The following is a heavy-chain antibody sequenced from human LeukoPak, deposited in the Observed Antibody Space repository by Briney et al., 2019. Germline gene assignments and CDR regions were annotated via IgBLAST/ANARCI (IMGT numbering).Heavy chain of an antibody. CDR3: ARDRTPAPSYYDSSGQPYYLDY. CDR2: ISSSSSYI. V-gene: IGHV3-21*01. Sequence: PGGSLRLSCAASGFTFSSYSMNWVRQAPGKGLEWVSSISSSSSYIYYADSVKGRFTISRDNAKNSLYLQMNSLRAEDTAVYYCARDRTPAPSYYDSSGQPYYLDYWGQGTLVTVSS. J-gene: IGHJ4*02. D-gene: IGHD3-22*01. CDR1: GFTFSSYS.